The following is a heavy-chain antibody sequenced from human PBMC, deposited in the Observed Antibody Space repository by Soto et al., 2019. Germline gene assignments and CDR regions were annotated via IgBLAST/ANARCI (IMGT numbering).Heavy chain of an antibody. Sequence: QVQLQQWGAGLLKPSETLSLTCDVYGGSFSGYYWSWIRQPPGKGLEWIGEINHSGSTNYNPSLKSRVTISVDTSKNQFSLKLSSVTAADTAVYYCARVAVVVVAATHAFDIWGQGTMVTVSS. CDR2: INHSGST. D-gene: IGHD2-15*01. CDR3: ARVAVVVVAATHAFDI. V-gene: IGHV4-34*01. CDR1: GGSFSGYY. J-gene: IGHJ3*02.